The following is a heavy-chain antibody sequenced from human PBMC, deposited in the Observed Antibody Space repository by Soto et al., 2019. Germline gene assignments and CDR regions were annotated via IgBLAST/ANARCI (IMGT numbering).Heavy chain of an antibody. V-gene: IGHV3-33*01. CDR3: ARDWITMIVVGHGMDV. Sequence: PGGSLRLSCAASGFTFSSYGMHWVRQAPGKGLEWVAVIWYDGSNKYYADSVKGRFTISRDNSKNTLYLQMNSLRAEDTAVYYCARDWITMIVVGHGMDVWGQGTTVTVSS. CDR1: GFTFSSYG. J-gene: IGHJ6*02. D-gene: IGHD3-22*01. CDR2: IWYDGSNK.